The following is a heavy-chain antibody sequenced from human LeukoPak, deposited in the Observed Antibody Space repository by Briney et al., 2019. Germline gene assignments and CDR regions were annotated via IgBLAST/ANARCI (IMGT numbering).Heavy chain of an antibody. D-gene: IGHD3-22*01. Sequence: SETLSLTCAVYGGSFSGYYWSWIRQPPGKGLEWIWEINHSGSTNYNPSLKSRVTISVDTSKNQFSLKLSSVTAADTAVYYCARGHYYDSSGYLNWFDPWGQGTLVTVSS. CDR2: INHSGST. V-gene: IGHV4-34*01. J-gene: IGHJ5*02. CDR1: GGSFSGYY. CDR3: ARGHYYDSSGYLNWFDP.